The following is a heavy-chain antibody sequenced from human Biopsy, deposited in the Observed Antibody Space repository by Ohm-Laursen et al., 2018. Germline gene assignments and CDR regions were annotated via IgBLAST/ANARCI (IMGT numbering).Heavy chain of an antibody. CDR1: GESMGTYD. Sequence: SDTLPLTCTVSGESMGTYDWSWIRQPPGKVMEWIASIYYSGTTHKNPSLKSRVTISVDTSQGLLSLDLSSVTAADTAVYYCARVRGGFLEWFDCWGQGTLVTVSS. J-gene: IGHJ5*01. CDR2: IYYSGTT. CDR3: ARVRGGFLEWFDC. D-gene: IGHD3-3*01. V-gene: IGHV4-59*07.